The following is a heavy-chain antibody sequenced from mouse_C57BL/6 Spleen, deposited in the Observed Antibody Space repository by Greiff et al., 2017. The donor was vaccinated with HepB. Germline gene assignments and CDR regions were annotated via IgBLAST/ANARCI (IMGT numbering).Heavy chain of an antibody. CDR3: ARFQPHRAMDY. CDR1: GYTFTSYW. V-gene: IGHV1-50*01. CDR2: IDPSDSYT. J-gene: IGHJ4*01. Sequence: VQLQQPGAELVKPGASVKLSCKASGYTFTSYWMQWVKQRPGQGLEWIGEIDPSDSYTNYNQKFKGKATMTVDTSSSTAYMQLSSLTSEDSAVYYCARFQPHRAMDYWGQGTSVTVSS.